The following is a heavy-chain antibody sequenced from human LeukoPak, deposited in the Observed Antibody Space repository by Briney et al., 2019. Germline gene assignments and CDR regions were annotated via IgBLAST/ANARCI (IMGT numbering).Heavy chain of an antibody. J-gene: IGHJ6*03. CDR2: IIPIFGTA. Sequence: SVKVSCKASGGTFSSYAISWVRQAPGQGLEWMGGIIPIFGTANYAQKFQGRVTITADESTSTAYMELSSLRSEDTAVYYCARGGAYSGYGYYYYYYMDVWGKGTTVTVSS. CDR3: ARGGAYSGYGYYYYYYMDV. D-gene: IGHD5-12*01. CDR1: GGTFSSYA. V-gene: IGHV1-69*13.